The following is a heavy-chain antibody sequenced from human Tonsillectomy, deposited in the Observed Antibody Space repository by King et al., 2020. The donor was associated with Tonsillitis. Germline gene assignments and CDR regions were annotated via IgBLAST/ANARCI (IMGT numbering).Heavy chain of an antibody. Sequence: QLQESGPGLVKPSQTLSLTCSVSGGSISSGGYYWSWIRQHPGKGLEGIGYIYYSGGTYYNPSLKSRVTMSVDTSKNQFSLSLTSVPAADTAVYFCASYHCSGTTCYWGYWGQGTLVTVSS. CDR2: IYYSGGT. V-gene: IGHV4-31*03. CDR1: GGSISSGGYY. J-gene: IGHJ4*02. CDR3: ASYHCSGTTCYWGY. D-gene: IGHD2-2*01.